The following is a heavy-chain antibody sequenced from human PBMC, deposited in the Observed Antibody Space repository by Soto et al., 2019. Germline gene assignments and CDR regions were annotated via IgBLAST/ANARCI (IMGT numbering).Heavy chain of an antibody. CDR1: GFTFSSYW. Sequence: SLRLSCAASGFTFSSYWMSWVRQAPGKGLEWVANIKQDGSEKYYVDSVKGRFTISRDNAKNSLYLQMNSLRAEDTAVYYCARDRXGPHYYDSSGYHAGLDYWGPGTLVTVSS. J-gene: IGHJ4*02. D-gene: IGHD3-22*01. CDR2: IKQDGSEK. V-gene: IGHV3-7*01. CDR3: ARDRXGPHYYDSSGYHAGLDY.